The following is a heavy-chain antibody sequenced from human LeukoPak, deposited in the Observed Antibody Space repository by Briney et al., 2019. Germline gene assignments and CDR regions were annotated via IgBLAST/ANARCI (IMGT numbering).Heavy chain of an antibody. CDR1: GYTFTSYD. D-gene: IGHD2-15*01. J-gene: IGHJ4*02. Sequence: ASVKVSCKASGYTFTSYDINWVRQATGQGLEWMGWINPNSGGTNYAQKFQGRVTMTRDTSISTAYMELSRLRSDDTAVYYCARGRCSGGSCYTTDYWGQGTLVTVSS. V-gene: IGHV1-2*02. CDR2: INPNSGGT. CDR3: ARGRCSGGSCYTTDY.